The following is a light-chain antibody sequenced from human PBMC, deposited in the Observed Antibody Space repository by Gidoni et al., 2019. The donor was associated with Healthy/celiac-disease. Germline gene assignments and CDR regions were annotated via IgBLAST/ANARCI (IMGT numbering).Light chain of an antibody. J-gene: IGKJ4*01. CDR3: QQRSNWPLT. V-gene: IGKV3-11*01. CDR1: QSVSSY. Sequence: EIVWTQSSATLSLSPGERATLSCRTSQSVSSYLAWYQQRPGQAPRLLIYYASNRATGIPARFSGSGSGTDFTLTISSLEPEDFAVYYCQQRSNWPLTFGGGTKVEIK. CDR2: YAS.